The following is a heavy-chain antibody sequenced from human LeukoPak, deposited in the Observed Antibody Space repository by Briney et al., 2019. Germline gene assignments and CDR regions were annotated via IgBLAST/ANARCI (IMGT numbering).Heavy chain of an antibody. Sequence: SETLSLTCTVSGGSISSYYWSWIRQPPGKGLEWNGYIYYSGSTNYNPSLKSRVTISVDTSKNQFSLKLSSVTAADTAVYYCARHIGARGTTGTDGPFDYWGQGTLVSVSS. J-gene: IGHJ4*02. CDR3: ARHIGARGTTGTDGPFDY. D-gene: IGHD1-1*01. CDR1: GGSISSYY. V-gene: IGHV4-59*08. CDR2: IYYSGST.